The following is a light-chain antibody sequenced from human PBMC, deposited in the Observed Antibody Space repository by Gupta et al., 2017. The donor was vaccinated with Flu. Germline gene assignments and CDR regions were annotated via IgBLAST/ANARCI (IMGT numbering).Light chain of an antibody. CDR2: SNS. Sequence: SSNIGSNTVHWYQQQPGTAPNLLIYSNSLRPSGVPDRFSGSKSAPSASLAISGLQSEDEADYYCATWDDSLKRYVFGTGTKVTVL. J-gene: IGLJ1*01. CDR3: ATWDDSLKRYV. CDR1: SSNIGSNT. V-gene: IGLV1-44*01.